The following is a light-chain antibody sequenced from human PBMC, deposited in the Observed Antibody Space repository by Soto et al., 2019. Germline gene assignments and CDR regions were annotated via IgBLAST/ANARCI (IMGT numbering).Light chain of an antibody. CDR2: AAS. J-gene: IGKJ1*01. CDR1: QGITNY. Sequence: DIQMTQSPSSLSASVGDRVTITCRASQGITNYLAWYQQKPGRVPKLLIYAASTLQSGVPSRFSGSGSGTDFTLTISSLQPEDVATYYCQKYNSGSRTFGQGTKVEIK. V-gene: IGKV1-27*01. CDR3: QKYNSGSRT.